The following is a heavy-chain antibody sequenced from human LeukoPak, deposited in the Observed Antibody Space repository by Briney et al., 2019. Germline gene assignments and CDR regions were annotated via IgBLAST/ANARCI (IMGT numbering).Heavy chain of an antibody. V-gene: IGHV3-66*01. CDR3: ARDRPGDV. CDR1: GFTVSSNY. CDR2: IYSGGST. J-gene: IGHJ6*04. Sequence: GGSLRLSCAASGFTVSSNYMSWVRQAPGKGLEWVSVIYSGGSTYYADSVKGRFTISRDNSKNTLYLQMGSLRPEDMAVYYCARDRPGDVWGEGTTVTVSS.